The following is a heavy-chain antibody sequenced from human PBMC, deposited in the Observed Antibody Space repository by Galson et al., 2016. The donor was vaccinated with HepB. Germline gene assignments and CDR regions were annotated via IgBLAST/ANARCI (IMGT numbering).Heavy chain of an antibody. D-gene: IGHD1-7*01. V-gene: IGHV1-24*01. CDR3: ATGESYTGTYGDA. Sequence: SVKVSCKVSGYSLSELTIHWVRQAAGRGLEWMGGFDPEASEIVYPQKFQGRVTLTEDTSADTAYMELSSLRSEDTAVYYCATGESYTGTYGDAWGQGTLVTVSS. CDR2: FDPEASEI. CDR1: GYSLSELT. J-gene: IGHJ5*02.